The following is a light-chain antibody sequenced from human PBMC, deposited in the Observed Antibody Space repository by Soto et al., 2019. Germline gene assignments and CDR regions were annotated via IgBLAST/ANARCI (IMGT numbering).Light chain of an antibody. V-gene: IGKV3-20*01. J-gene: IGKJ1*01. Sequence: EIVLTQSPGTLSLSPGERATLSCRASQSISSTYLTWYHQRPGQAPRLLIYAASRRATGIPDRFSGSGSGTDFSLTISRLEPEDFAVYYCQHYDSARWTFGLGTKVEIK. CDR3: QHYDSARWT. CDR2: AAS. CDR1: QSISSTY.